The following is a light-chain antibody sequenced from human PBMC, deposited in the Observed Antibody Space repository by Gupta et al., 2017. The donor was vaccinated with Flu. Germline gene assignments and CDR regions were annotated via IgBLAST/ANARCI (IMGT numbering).Light chain of an antibody. V-gene: IGLV3-21*02. CDR3: QLCDSHSGHV. Sequence: SYVLTQPPSAAVAPGQTASISSGGNNIGTKSVHWYQLKPGQAPVLVVYDNDDRPSGIPERFSGSNSGDTATLTISWVEAGDEADYSCQLCDSHSGHVFGTGTKVTVL. CDR1: NIGTKS. J-gene: IGLJ1*01. CDR2: DND.